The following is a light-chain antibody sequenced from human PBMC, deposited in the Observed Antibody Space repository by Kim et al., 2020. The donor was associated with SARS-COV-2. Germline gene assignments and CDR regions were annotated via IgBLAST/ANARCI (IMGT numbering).Light chain of an antibody. J-gene: IGKJ1*01. CDR3: QHAYNTPPT. CDR1: QSINTY. V-gene: IGKV1-39*01. CDR2: SVS. Sequence: ASVGDRVTITCRASQSINTYLNWYQQTPGRAPKLLIYSVSNLHSGVASRFSGSGSGTDFTLTISSLQAEDFATYFCQHAYNTPPTFGQGTKVDIK.